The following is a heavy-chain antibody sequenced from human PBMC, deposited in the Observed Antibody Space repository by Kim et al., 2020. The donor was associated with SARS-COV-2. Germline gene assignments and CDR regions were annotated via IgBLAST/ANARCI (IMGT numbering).Heavy chain of an antibody. J-gene: IGHJ4*02. Sequence: SPSLKSRVAMFADTSKSQFSLKLNSETAADTAVYYCARGHFNIGVPNEFDGWGQGTLVTVSS. CDR3: ARGHFNIGVPNEFDG. V-gene: IGHV4-39*01. D-gene: IGHD6-19*01.